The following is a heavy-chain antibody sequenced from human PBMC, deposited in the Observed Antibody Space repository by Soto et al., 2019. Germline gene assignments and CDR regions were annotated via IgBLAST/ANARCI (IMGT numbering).Heavy chain of an antibody. Sequence: GASVKVSCKASGYIFTNHYIHWVRQAPGQGLEWMGRINPSGGSANYLQKFQGRITMTADTSTSTAYMELSSLRSEDTAVYYCASSSTPTYYFDYWGQGTLVTVSS. CDR1: GYIFTNHY. D-gene: IGHD6-13*01. CDR2: INPSGGSA. J-gene: IGHJ4*02. CDR3: ASSSTPTYYFDY. V-gene: IGHV1-46*01.